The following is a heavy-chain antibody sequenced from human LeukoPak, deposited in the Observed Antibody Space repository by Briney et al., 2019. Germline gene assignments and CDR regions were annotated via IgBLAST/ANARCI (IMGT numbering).Heavy chain of an antibody. D-gene: IGHD5-18*01. Sequence: ETLSLTCTVSGGSISSSSHYWGWIRQPPGKGLEWIGSIYYSGSTYYNPSLKSRVTISVDTSKNQFSLKLSSVTAADTAVYYCARLWFGAYYYYMDVWGKGTTVTVSS. V-gene: IGHV4-39*07. CDR3: ARLWFGAYYYYMDV. CDR2: IYYSGST. J-gene: IGHJ6*03. CDR1: GGSISSSSHY.